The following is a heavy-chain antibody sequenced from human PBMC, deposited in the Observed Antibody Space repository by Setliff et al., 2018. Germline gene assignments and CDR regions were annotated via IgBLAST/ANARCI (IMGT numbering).Heavy chain of an antibody. CDR3: ARRPLYHYDFWSNWFDP. Sequence: PSETLSLTCAVYGGSFSGYYWSWIRQPPGKGLEWIGEINHSGSTNYNPSLKSRLTISVDTSKNQFSLKLTSVTAADTAVYYCARRPLYHYDFWSNWFDPWGQGTLVTVSS. CDR1: GGSFSGYY. D-gene: IGHD3-3*01. CDR2: INHSGST. V-gene: IGHV4-34*01. J-gene: IGHJ5*02.